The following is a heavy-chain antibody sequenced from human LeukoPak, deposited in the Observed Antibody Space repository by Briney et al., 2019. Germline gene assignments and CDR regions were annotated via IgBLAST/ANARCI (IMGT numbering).Heavy chain of an antibody. CDR3: AKGSSFSDAFDI. J-gene: IGHJ3*02. CDR1: GYTFTSFY. CDR2: ISAYNGNT. Sequence: ASVKVSCKASGYTFTSFYIYWVRQAPGQGLEWMGWISAYNGNTNYAQKLQGRVTMTTDTSTSTAYMELRSLRSEDTAVYYCAKGSSFSDAFDIWGQGTMVTVSS. V-gene: IGHV1-18*04. D-gene: IGHD2-15*01.